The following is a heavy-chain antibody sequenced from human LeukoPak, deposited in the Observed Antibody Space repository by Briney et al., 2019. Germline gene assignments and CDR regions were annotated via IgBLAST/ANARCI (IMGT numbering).Heavy chain of an antibody. V-gene: IGHV3-9*01. CDR3: ARDPRAARPFYYFDY. D-gene: IGHD6-6*01. CDR1: GFTFSSYW. Sequence: GGSPRLSCAASGFTFSSYWMHWVRQAPGKGLEWVSGISWNSGSIGYADSVKGRFTISRDNAKNSLYLQMNSLRAEDTAVYYCARDPRAARPFYYFDYWGQGTLVTVSS. J-gene: IGHJ4*02. CDR2: ISWNSGSI.